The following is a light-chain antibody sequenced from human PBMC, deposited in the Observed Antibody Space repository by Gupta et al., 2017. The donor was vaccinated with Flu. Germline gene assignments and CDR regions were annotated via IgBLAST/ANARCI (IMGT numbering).Light chain of an antibody. Sequence: TLSLSPGERATLSCRASQSVSSYLAWYQQKPGQAPRLLIYDASNRATGIPARFSGSGSGTDFTLTISSLEPEDFAVYYCQQRSNWPPLYTFGQGTKLEIK. CDR1: QSVSSY. CDR3: QQRSNWPPLYT. CDR2: DAS. J-gene: IGKJ2*01. V-gene: IGKV3-11*01.